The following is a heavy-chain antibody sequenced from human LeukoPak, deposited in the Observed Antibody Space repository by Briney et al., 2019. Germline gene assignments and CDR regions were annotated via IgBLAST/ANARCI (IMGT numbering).Heavy chain of an antibody. CDR3: ARGDIVVVPAANNWFDP. CDR1: GYTFTSYD. D-gene: IGHD2-2*01. CDR2: INPNSGGT. V-gene: IGHV1-2*02. J-gene: IGHJ5*02. Sequence: GASVKVSCKASGYTFTSYDINWVRQAPGQGLEWMGWINPNSGGTNDAQKFQGRVTMTRDTSISTAYMELSRLRSDDTAVYYCARGDIVVVPAANNWFDPWGQGTLVTVSS.